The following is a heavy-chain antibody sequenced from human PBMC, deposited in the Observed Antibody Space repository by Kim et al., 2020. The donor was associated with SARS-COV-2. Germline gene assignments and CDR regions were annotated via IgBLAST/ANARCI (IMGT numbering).Heavy chain of an antibody. CDR1: GDSVSAKNAT. Sequence: SQTLSLTCAISGDSVSAKNATWNWIRQSPSRGLEWLGRTYYRSTWHNDYAVSMKTRISITPDTSKNQFSLQLNSVTADDTALYFCARADTVRFDFWGQGT. CDR2: TYYRSTWHN. D-gene: IGHD4-4*01. CDR3: ARADTVRFDF. J-gene: IGHJ4*02. V-gene: IGHV6-1*01.